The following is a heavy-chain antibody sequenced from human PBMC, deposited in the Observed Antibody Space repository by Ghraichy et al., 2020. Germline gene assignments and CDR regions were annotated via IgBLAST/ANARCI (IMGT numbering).Heavy chain of an antibody. V-gene: IGHV4-39*01. Sequence: SQTLSLTCSVSGGSVGSNSFYWAWIRQPPGKGLEWIGSVSHSGSSYYTPSLKSRVTISVDTSKNQFSLRVDFVTAADTAVYFCAGRFAYSGSCDPWGQGTLVTVSS. CDR2: VSHSGSS. CDR3: AGRFAYSGSCDP. D-gene: IGHD1-26*01. CDR1: GGSVGSNSFY. J-gene: IGHJ5*02.